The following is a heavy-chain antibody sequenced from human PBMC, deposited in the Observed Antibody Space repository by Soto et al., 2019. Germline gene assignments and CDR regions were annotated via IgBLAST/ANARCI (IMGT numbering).Heavy chain of an antibody. V-gene: IGHV2-5*02. CDR2: IYWDDDK. J-gene: IGHJ4*02. Sequence: QITLKESGPTLVKPTQTLTLTCTFSGFSLSTSGVGVGWIRQPPGKALEWLALIYWDDDKRYSPSLKSRLTITKDTSKNQAALTMTNMDPVDTATYYCAHRRRYYDSSGYYYLAYWGQGTLVTVSS. CDR3: AHRRRYYDSSGYYYLAY. D-gene: IGHD3-22*01. CDR1: GFSLSTSGVG.